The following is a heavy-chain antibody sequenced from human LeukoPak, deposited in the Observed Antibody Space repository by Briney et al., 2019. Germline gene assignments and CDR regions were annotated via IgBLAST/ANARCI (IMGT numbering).Heavy chain of an antibody. CDR3: ARDQASSTSCYLGCGMDV. CDR1: GYTFTSYY. Sequence: GASVKVSCKASGYTFTSYYMHWVRQAPGQGLEWMGIINPSGGSTSYAQKFQGRVTMTGDTSTSTVYMELSSLRSEDTAVYYCARDQASSTSCYLGCGMDVWGKGTTVTVSS. CDR2: INPSGGST. D-gene: IGHD2-2*01. J-gene: IGHJ6*04. V-gene: IGHV1-46*01.